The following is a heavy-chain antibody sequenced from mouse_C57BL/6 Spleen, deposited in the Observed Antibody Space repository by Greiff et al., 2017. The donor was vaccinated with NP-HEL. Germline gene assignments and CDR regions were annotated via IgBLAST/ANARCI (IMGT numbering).Heavy chain of an antibody. V-gene: IGHV1-53*01. Sequence: VQLQQPGTELVKPGASVKLSCKASGYTFTSYWMHWVKQRPGQGLEWIGNINPSNGGTNYNEKFKSKATLTVDKSSSTAYMQLSSLTSEDSAVYYCAREGTLRDYAMDYWGQGTSVTVSS. D-gene: IGHD1-1*01. CDR3: AREGTLRDYAMDY. J-gene: IGHJ4*01. CDR2: INPSNGGT. CDR1: GYTFTSYW.